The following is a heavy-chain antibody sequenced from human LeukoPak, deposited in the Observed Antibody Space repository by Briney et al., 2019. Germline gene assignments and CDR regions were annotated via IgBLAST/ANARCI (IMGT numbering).Heavy chain of an antibody. J-gene: IGHJ4*02. D-gene: IGHD6-19*01. CDR2: ISSSSSYI. CDR1: GFTFSSYS. Sequence: GGSLRLSCAASGFTFSSYSMSWVRQAPGKGLEWVSSISSSSSYIYYADSVKGRFTISRDNAKNSLYLQMNSLRAEDTAVYYCAREVIRAVADYWGQGTLVTVSS. CDR3: AREVIRAVADY. V-gene: IGHV3-21*01.